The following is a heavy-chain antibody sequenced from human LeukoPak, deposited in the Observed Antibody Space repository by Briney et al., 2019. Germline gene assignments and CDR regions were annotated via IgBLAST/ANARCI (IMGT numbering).Heavy chain of an antibody. Sequence: SVKVSCKASGGTFSSYAISWVRQAPGQGLEWMGRIIPILGIANYAQKFQGRVTITADKSTSTAYMELSSLRSEDTAVYYCASPMGSLNYYGMDVWGQGTTVTVSS. CDR2: IIPILGIA. D-gene: IGHD3-10*01. J-gene: IGHJ6*02. V-gene: IGHV1-69*04. CDR3: ASPMGSLNYYGMDV. CDR1: GGTFSSYA.